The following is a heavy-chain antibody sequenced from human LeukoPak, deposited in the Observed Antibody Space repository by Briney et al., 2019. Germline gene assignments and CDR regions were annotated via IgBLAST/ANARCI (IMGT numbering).Heavy chain of an antibody. CDR2: ISSSSSYI. CDR1: GFTFSSYS. CDR3: ARDKGEGYYDFWSGQYYFDY. D-gene: IGHD3-3*01. J-gene: IGHJ4*02. Sequence: GGSLRLSCAASGFTFSSYSMTWVRQAPGKGLEWVSSISSSSSYIYYADSVKGRFTISRDNAKNSLYLQMNSLRAEDTAVYYCARDKGEGYYDFWSGQYYFDYWGQGTLVTVSS. V-gene: IGHV3-21*01.